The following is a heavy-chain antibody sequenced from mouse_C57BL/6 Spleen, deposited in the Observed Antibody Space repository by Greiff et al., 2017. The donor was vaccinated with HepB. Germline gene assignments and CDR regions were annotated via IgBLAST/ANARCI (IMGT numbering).Heavy chain of an antibody. CDR1: VYSITSDY. J-gene: IGHJ1*03. CDR3: ARYDGSSYSWYFDF. CDR2: ISYSGST. D-gene: IGHD1-1*01. V-gene: IGHV3-8*01. Sequence: EVKLLESGPGLAKPSQTLSLTCSVTVYSITSDYWNWIRKFPGNKLEYMGYISYSGSTYYNPSLKSRISITRDTSKNQYYLQLNSVTTEDTATYYCARYDGSSYSWYFDFWGTGTTVTVSS.